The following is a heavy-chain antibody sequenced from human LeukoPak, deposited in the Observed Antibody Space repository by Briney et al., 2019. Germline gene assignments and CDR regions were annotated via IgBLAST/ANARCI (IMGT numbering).Heavy chain of an antibody. CDR2: MNSDGSIT. D-gene: IGHD1-26*01. CDR3: AVSPGATLDH. Sequence: GGSLRLSCAASGFTSSSSWMHWVRQSPGKGLVWLSRMNSDGSITRYADSVKGRITISRDNAKNTLYLQMDSLRVEDTGLYYCAVSPGATLDHWGQGTLVSVSS. V-gene: IGHV3-74*01. J-gene: IGHJ4*02. CDR1: GFTSSSSW.